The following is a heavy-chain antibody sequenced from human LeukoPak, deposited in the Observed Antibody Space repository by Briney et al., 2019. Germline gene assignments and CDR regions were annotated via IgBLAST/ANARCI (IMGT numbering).Heavy chain of an antibody. D-gene: IGHD5-18*01. CDR3: ARVRSGWDTDL. J-gene: IGHJ2*01. CDR1: GYTFTSDA. Sequence: ASVKVSCMASGYTFTSDAMNWVRQAPGQGLEWMGWINTNTGNPTYAQGFTGRFVFSLDTSVSTAYLQINSLKAEDTAVYYCARVRSGWDTDLWGRGTLVTVSS. CDR2: INTNTGNP. V-gene: IGHV7-4-1*02.